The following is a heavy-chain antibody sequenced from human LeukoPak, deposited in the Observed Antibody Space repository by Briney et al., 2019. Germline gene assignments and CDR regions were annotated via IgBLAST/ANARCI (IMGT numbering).Heavy chain of an antibody. CDR2: FSRSATDT. CDR1: GFTFGSYA. D-gene: IGHD6-13*01. J-gene: IGHJ4*02. CDR3: AKGSLGSWYYFDY. Sequence: GSLRLSCAASGFTFGSYAMSWVRQAPGKGPEWVSTFSRSATDTYYADSVKGRFTIFRDNSKNTLYLQMNSLRAEDTAVYYCAKGSLGSWYYFDYWGQGTLVTVSS. V-gene: IGHV3-23*01.